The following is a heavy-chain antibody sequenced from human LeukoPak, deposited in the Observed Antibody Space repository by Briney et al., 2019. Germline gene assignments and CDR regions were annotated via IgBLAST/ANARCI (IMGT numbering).Heavy chain of an antibody. CDR1: GFTFSDYY. Sequence: GGSLRLSCAASGFTFSDYYMSWIRQAPGKGLEWVSYISSSGSTIYYADSVKGRFTISRDNAKNSLYLQMNSPRAEDTAVYYCARRLYCGGDCYLFTSDAFDIWGQGTMVTVSS. CDR2: ISSSGSTI. J-gene: IGHJ3*02. CDR3: ARRLYCGGDCYLFTSDAFDI. D-gene: IGHD2-21*02. V-gene: IGHV3-11*01.